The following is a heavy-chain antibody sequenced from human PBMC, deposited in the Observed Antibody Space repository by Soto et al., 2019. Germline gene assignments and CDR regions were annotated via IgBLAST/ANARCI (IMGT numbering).Heavy chain of an antibody. CDR3: ARPYSSGWKGWFDP. CDR1: GFTFSSYG. CDR2: IWYDGSNK. Sequence: QVQLVESGGGVVQPGRSLRLSCAASGFTFSSYGMQWVRQAPGKGLEWVAVIWYDGSNKYYADSVKGRFTISRDNSKNTLYLQMNRLRAEDTAVYYCARPYSSGWKGWFDPWGQGTLVTVSS. D-gene: IGHD6-19*01. J-gene: IGHJ5*02. V-gene: IGHV3-33*01.